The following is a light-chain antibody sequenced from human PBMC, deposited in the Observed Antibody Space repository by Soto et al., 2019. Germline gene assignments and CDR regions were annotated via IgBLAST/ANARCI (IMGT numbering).Light chain of an antibody. CDR3: QSYDSSLRGYV. CDR2: GNN. CDR1: SSNFGAGND. J-gene: IGLJ1*01. Sequence: QSVLTQPPSVSGAPGQRVTISCTGSSSNFGAGNDVQWYQQLPGTAPKLLIFGNNNRPSGVPDRFYGSKSGTSASLAISGLQAEDEADYYCQSYDSSLRGYVSGTGTKVTVL. V-gene: IGLV1-40*01.